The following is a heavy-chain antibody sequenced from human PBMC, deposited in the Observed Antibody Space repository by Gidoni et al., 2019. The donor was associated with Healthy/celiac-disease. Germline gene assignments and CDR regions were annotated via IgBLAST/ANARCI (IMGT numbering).Heavy chain of an antibody. CDR1: GGSISSYY. CDR2: IYYSGST. CDR3: ARDDPYGGAFDY. D-gene: IGHD4-17*01. Sequence: QVQLQESGAGLGKPSETLSLTCTVSGGSISSYYWSWIRQPPGKGLEWIGYIYYSGSTNSNPSLKSRVTISVDTSKNQFSLKLSSVTAADTAVYYCARDDPYGGAFDYWGQGTLVTVSS. V-gene: IGHV4-59*01. J-gene: IGHJ4*02.